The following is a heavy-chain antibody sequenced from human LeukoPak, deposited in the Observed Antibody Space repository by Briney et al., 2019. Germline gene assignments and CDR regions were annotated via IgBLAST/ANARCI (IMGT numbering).Heavy chain of an antibody. CDR2: ISGSGGST. CDR1: GFTFSSYA. CDR3: AKAVGATLKALFDY. J-gene: IGHJ4*02. Sequence: PGASLRLSCAAFGFTFSSYAMSWVRQAPGKGLEGVSAISGSGGSTYYADSVKGRFTISRDNSKNTLYLQMSSLRAEDTAVYYCAKAVGATLKALFDYWGQGTLVTVSS. V-gene: IGHV3-23*01. D-gene: IGHD1-26*01.